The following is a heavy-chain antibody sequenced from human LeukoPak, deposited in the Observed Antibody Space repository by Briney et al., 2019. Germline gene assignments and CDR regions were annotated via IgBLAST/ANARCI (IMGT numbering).Heavy chain of an antibody. Sequence: PGGSLRLSCAASGFIFSNYGMHWVRQAPGKGLEWGAFIRYDGSDKYYTDSVKGRFTISRDDSKNTLYLQMNSLRAEDTAVYYCARAIAARPSPLKWSYYYYYMDVWGKGTTVTVSS. J-gene: IGHJ6*03. CDR1: GFIFSNYG. CDR3: ARAIAARPSPLKWSYYYYYMDV. CDR2: IRYDGSDK. D-gene: IGHD6-6*01. V-gene: IGHV3-30*02.